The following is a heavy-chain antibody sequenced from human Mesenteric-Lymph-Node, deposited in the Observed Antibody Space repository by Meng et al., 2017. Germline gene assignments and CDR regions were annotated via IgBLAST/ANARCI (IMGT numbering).Heavy chain of an antibody. CDR1: GFTFNTYD. CDR2: ISSGGGYI. CDR3: ARGRNYDFWSGIDAFDF. J-gene: IGHJ3*01. D-gene: IGHD3-3*01. V-gene: IGHV3-21*01. Sequence: GESLKISCAASGFTFNTYDMNWVRQAPGKGLEWVSSISSGGGYIYYADSVKGRFTVSRDNAKNSLDLQMNSLRAEDTAVYYCARGRNYDFWSGIDAFDFWGQGTMVTVSS.